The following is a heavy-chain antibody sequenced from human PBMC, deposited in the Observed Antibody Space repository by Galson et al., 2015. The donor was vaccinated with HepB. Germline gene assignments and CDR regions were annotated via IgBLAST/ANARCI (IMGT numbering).Heavy chain of an antibody. D-gene: IGHD1-1*01. Sequence: SVKVSCKASGYTFTSYYMHWVRQAPGQGLEWMGWINPNSGCTNYAQKFQGWVTMTRDTSISTAYMELSRLRSDDTAVYYCARVGNWNDDGNFDYWGQGTLVTVSS. CDR3: ARVGNWNDDGNFDY. J-gene: IGHJ4*02. CDR1: GYTFTSYY. CDR2: INPNSGCT. V-gene: IGHV1-2*04.